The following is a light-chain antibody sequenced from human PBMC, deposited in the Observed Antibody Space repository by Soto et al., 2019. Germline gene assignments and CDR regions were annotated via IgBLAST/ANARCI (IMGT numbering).Light chain of an antibody. Sequence: QSALTQPASVTGSPGQSITISCTGSSNDVGGYNYVSWYQQHPGQAPKLIIYEVSDRLSGVSPRFSGSKSGNTASLTISGLQVEDEADYFCTSYTSTIPYVFGSGTKVTVL. CDR1: SNDVGGYNY. CDR2: EVS. V-gene: IGLV2-14*01. CDR3: TSYTSTIPYV. J-gene: IGLJ1*01.